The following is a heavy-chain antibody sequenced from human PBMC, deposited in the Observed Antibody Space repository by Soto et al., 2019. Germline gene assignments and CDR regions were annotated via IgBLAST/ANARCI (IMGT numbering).Heavy chain of an antibody. CDR2: ISSSGRYI. CDR3: ARGRSGTQYYSPMDV. CDR1: GFTSSNYN. V-gene: IGHV3-21*01. Sequence: PGGSLTISCAGSGFTSSNYNMNSDRQAPRKGLEWVSSISSSGRYIYYADSVKGRFTISRDNARNSLYLQMTSLRTEDTAMYYCARGRSGTQYYSPMDVWGQGTTVTVSS. D-gene: IGHD4-4*01. J-gene: IGHJ6*02.